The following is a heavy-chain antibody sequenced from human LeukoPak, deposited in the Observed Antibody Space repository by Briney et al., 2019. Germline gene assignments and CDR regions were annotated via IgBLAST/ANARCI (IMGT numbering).Heavy chain of an antibody. V-gene: IGHV4-59*01. CDR2: IYYSGST. D-gene: IGHD6-13*01. J-gene: IGHJ4*02. Sequence: PSETLSLTCTVSGGSISSYYWSWIRQPPGKGLEWIGYIYYSGSTNYNPSLKSRVTISVDTSKNQFSLKLSSVTAADTAVYYCARSVIAAAGSEDYWGQGTLVTISS. CDR1: GGSISSYY. CDR3: ARSVIAAAGSEDY.